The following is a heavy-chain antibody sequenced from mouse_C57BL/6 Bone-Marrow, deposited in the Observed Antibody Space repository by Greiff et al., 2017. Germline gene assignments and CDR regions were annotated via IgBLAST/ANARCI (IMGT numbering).Heavy chain of an antibody. J-gene: IGHJ3*01. D-gene: IGHD1-1*01. Sequence: QVQLKQSGAELATPGASVKLSCKASGYTFTSYWMHWVKQRPGQGLEWIGYLNPSSGYTKYNQKFKDKATLSADKSSSTAYMQLSSLTYEDSAVYYCARWGRYYYPLGFAYWGQGTLVTVSA. CDR1: GYTFTSYW. V-gene: IGHV1-7*01. CDR2: LNPSSGYT. CDR3: ARWGRYYYPLGFAY.